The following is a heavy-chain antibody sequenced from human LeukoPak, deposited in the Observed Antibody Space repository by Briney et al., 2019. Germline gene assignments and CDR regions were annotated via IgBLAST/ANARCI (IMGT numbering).Heavy chain of an antibody. CDR3: ARDIGGYDSY. CDR2: INPNSGGT. V-gene: IGHV1-2*02. D-gene: IGHD5-12*01. CDR1: GYTFTSYG. Sequence: ASVKVACKASGYTFTSYGISWVRQTPGQGLEWMGWINPNSGGTNYAQKFQGRVTMTKDTSISTAYMELSRLRSDDTAVYYCARDIGGYDSYWGQGTLVTVSS. J-gene: IGHJ4*02.